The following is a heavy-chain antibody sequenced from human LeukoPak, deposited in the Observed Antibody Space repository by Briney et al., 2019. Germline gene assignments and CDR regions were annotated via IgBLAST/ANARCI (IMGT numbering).Heavy chain of an antibody. Sequence: GGSLRLSCAASGFTFSTYAMTWVRQAPGKGLEWVSLISGTGGSIYYADSVKGRFTISRDNSKNTLYLQMNSLRAEDTAVYYCARDVDYANPRHDYWGQGTLVTVSS. CDR1: GFTFSTYA. J-gene: IGHJ4*02. V-gene: IGHV3-23*01. D-gene: IGHD4/OR15-4a*01. CDR3: ARDVDYANPRHDY. CDR2: ISGTGGSI.